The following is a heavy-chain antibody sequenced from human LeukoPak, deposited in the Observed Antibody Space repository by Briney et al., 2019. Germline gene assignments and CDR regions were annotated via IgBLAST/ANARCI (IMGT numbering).Heavy chain of an antibody. Sequence: GGSLRLSCAASGFTVSTNYMSWVRQAPGKGLEWLSVIYSGGNTYYADSVEGRFSISRDKSKNTLYLQMNSLRAEDTAVYYCARVSPFDYWGQGTLVTVSS. J-gene: IGHJ4*02. CDR3: ARVSPFDY. CDR1: GFTVSTNY. CDR2: IYSGGNT. V-gene: IGHV3-53*01.